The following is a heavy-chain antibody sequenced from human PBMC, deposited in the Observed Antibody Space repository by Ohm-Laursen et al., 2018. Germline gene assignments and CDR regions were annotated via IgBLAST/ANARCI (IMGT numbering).Heavy chain of an antibody. V-gene: IGHV3-33*01. CDR2: IWYDGSNK. CDR3: ARAKYSTFDI. D-gene: IGHD1-26*01. CDR1: GFTFSSYG. J-gene: IGHJ3*02. Sequence: SLRLSCSASGFTFSSYGMHWVRQAPGKGLEWVAVIWYDGSNKYYADSVKGRFTISRDNSKNTLYLQMNGLRAEDTAVYYCARAKYSTFDIWGQGTMVTVSS.